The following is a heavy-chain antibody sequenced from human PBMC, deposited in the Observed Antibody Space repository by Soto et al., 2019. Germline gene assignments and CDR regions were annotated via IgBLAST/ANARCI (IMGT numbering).Heavy chain of an antibody. J-gene: IGHJ6*02. Sequence: EVQLLESGGGLVQPGGSLRLSCAPSGFTFSSHAMSWVRQAPGKGLEWVSGISDSGGDTYYADSVKGRFTISRDSSKNTLYLQMNSLRDEVTAVYYCVRDWTGEKCPCMDVWGQGTTVTVSS. V-gene: IGHV3-23*01. CDR3: VRDWTGEKCPCMDV. D-gene: IGHD2-8*02. CDR1: GFTFSSHA. CDR2: ISDSGGDT.